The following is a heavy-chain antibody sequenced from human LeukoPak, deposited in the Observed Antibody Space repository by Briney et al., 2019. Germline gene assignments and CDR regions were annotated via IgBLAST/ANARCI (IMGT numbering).Heavy chain of an antibody. CDR1: GFTFDDYA. D-gene: IGHD3-10*01. CDR3: AKDKEFGESNWYFDL. Sequence: GGSLSLSCAASGFTFDDYARHWVRQAPGKGREGFSGISWTSATIGYADSVKGRFTISRDNAKSSLYLQMNSLRAEDTALYYCAKDKEFGESNWYFDLWGRGTLVTVSS. J-gene: IGHJ2*01. CDR2: ISWTSATI. V-gene: IGHV3-9*01.